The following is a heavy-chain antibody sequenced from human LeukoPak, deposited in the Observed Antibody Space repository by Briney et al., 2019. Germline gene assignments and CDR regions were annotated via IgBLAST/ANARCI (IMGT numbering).Heavy chain of an antibody. D-gene: IGHD3-16*01. CDR1: GGSISNYY. V-gene: IGHV4-59*01. Sequence: SETLSLTCTVYGGSISNYYWSWIRQPPGKRLEWIGYMHYRGSTNYNPSLTSRVTISVDTSKNQLFLKLTSVTAADTAMYFCARPLGGDLDAFDIWGHGTMVTVSS. CDR3: ARPLGGDLDAFDI. CDR2: MHYRGST. J-gene: IGHJ3*02.